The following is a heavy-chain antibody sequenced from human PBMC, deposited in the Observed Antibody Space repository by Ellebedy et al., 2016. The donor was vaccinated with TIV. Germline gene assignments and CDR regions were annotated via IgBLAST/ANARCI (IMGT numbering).Heavy chain of an antibody. CDR2: ISSGGSTI. Sequence: GESLKISCAASGFTFSDYYMSWIRQAPGKGLEWVSYISSGGSTIYYADSVKGRFTISRDNAKNSLYLQMNSLRAEDTAVYYCARDIGYDSSGYYKALDAFDIWGQGTMVTVSS. J-gene: IGHJ3*02. CDR3: ARDIGYDSSGYYKALDAFDI. CDR1: GFTFSDYY. D-gene: IGHD3-22*01. V-gene: IGHV3-11*01.